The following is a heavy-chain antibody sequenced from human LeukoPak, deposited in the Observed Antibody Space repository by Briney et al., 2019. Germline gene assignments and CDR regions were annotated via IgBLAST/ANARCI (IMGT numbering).Heavy chain of an antibody. CDR2: IYYSGST. CDR1: GDSVSTDNFY. V-gene: IGHV4-39*01. D-gene: IGHD2-15*01. J-gene: IGHJ4*02. Sequence: SETLSLTCTVSGDSVSTDNFYWGWIRQPPGKGLEWIGSIYYSGSTYYNPSPNKRVTTTGNSPNNQSSLKPSSVTAANTAVYYWARLGWWDSWGQGTLVTVSS. CDR3: ARLGWWDS.